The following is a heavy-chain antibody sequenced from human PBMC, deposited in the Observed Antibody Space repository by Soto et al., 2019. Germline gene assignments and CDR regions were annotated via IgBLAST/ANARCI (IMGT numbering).Heavy chain of an antibody. CDR2: IYYSGST. D-gene: IGHD3-16*02. Sequence: QVQLQESGPGLVKPSETLSLTCTVSGGSISSYYWSWIRQPPGKGLEWIGYIYYSGSTNYNPSLKSRVTISVDTSKNQFSLKLSSVTAADTAVYYCAREGLGALSLEGFGAFDIWGQGTMVTVSS. CDR3: AREGLGALSLEGFGAFDI. V-gene: IGHV4-59*01. J-gene: IGHJ3*02. CDR1: GGSISSYY.